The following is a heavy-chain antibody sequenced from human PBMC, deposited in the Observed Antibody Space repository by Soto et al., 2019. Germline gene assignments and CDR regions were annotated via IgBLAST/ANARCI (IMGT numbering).Heavy chain of an antibody. Sequence: KPSETLSLTCTVSGGSISSSSYYWGWIRQPPGKGLEWIGSIYYSGSTYYNPSLKSRVTISVDTSKNQFSLKLSSVTAADTAVYYCARHRWKVLMVYHWGQGTLVTVSS. CDR1: GGSISSSSYY. J-gene: IGHJ4*02. CDR2: IYYSGST. V-gene: IGHV4-39*01. D-gene: IGHD2-8*01. CDR3: ARHRWKVLMVYH.